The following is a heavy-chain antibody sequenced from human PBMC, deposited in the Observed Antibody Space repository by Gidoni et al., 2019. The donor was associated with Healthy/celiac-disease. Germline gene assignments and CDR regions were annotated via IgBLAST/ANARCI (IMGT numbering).Heavy chain of an antibody. D-gene: IGHD3-10*02. V-gene: IGHV3-23*01. CDR3: AKERVSLGWLQYYSVSDYFDY. CDR1: GFTFSSYA. J-gene: IGHJ4*02. CDR2: ISGSGGST. Sequence: EVQLLESGGGLVQPGGSLRLSCAASGFTFSSYALSWVRQAPGTGLEGVPAISGSGGSTYYADSVKGRFTISRDNSKNTLYLQMNSLRAEDTAVYYCAKERVSLGWLQYYSVSDYFDYWGQGTLVTVSS.